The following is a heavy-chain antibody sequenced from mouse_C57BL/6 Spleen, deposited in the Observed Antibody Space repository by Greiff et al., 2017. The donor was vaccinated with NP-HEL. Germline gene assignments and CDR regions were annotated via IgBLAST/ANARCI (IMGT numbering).Heavy chain of an antibody. J-gene: IGHJ3*01. CDR1: GYTFTSYW. Sequence: QVQLQQPGAELVRPGSSVKLSCKASGYTFTSYWMHWVKQRPIQGLEWIGNIDPSDSETNSNQKFKDKATLTVDKSSNTAYMQLSSLTSEDSAVYYCARDCDYSWFAYWGQGTLVTVS. D-gene: IGHD2-4*01. CDR2: IDPSDSET. V-gene: IGHV1-52*01. CDR3: ARDCDYSWFAY.